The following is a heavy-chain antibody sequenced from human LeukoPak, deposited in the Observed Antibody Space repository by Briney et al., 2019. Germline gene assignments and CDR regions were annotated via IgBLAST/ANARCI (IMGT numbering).Heavy chain of an antibody. V-gene: IGHV4-31*03. D-gene: IGHD6-19*01. Sequence: PSQTLSLTCTVSGGSISSGGYSWSWIRQHPGKGLEWIGYIYYSGRTSYNPSLNSRVTISVDTSKNQFSLRLSSVTAADTAVYYCARGQRGIAVAGTSKYYYGMDVWGQGTTVTVSS. CDR3: ARGQRGIAVAGTSKYYYGMDV. J-gene: IGHJ6*02. CDR2: IYYSGRT. CDR1: GGSISSGGYS.